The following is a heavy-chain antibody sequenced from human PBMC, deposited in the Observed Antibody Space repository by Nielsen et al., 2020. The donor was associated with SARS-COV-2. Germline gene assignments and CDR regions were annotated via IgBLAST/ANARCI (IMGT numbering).Heavy chain of an antibody. J-gene: IGHJ3*02. V-gene: IGHV3-64D*08. CDR3: VNCRTSWLDDDLDDI. CDR2: INSRGDKR. Sequence: GESLKISCSASGFSFSIHAMHWVRQAPGKGLEFVSVINSRGDKRYYADTVEDRFTISRDNSKNTLYLEMSRLRPEDTAVYYCVNCRTSWLDDDLDDIWGRGTMVTVSA. D-gene: IGHD6-13*01. CDR1: GFSFSIHA.